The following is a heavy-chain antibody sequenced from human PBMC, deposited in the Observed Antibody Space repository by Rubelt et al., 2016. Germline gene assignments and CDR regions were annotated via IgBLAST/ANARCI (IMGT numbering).Heavy chain of an antibody. D-gene: IGHD5-18*01. V-gene: IGHV4-34*01. CDR3: ARLPKSGYNYGHYFDY. CDR2: INHSGST. Sequence: QVQLQQWGAGLLKPSETLSLTCAVYGGSFSGYYWSWIRQPPGKGLEWIGEINHSGSTNYNPSLKSRVTISVDTSKNQFSLRRSSWTAAETAVYDCARLPKSGYNYGHYFDYWGQGTLVTVSS. J-gene: IGHJ4*02. CDR1: GGSFSGYY.